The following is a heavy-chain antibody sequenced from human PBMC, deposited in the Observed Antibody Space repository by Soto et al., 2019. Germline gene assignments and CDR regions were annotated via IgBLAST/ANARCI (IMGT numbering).Heavy chain of an antibody. CDR2: INAGNGNT. CDR3: TRWRHYDFWSVYYSS. Sequence: QVQLVQSGAEVKKPGASVEVSCKTSGYNFTCCGIHWVRQAPGQRLEWMGWINAGNGNTKYSQKFQGRVTITSDTSASTDYMQLYSLTSEDTAVYYCTRWRHYDFWSVYYSSWGQGTLVTVSS. CDR1: GYNFTCCG. V-gene: IGHV1-3*01. D-gene: IGHD3-3*01. J-gene: IGHJ5*02.